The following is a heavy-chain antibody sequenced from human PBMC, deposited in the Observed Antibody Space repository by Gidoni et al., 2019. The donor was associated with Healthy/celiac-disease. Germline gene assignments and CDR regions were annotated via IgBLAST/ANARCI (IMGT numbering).Heavy chain of an antibody. Sequence: QVQLQQWGAGLLKPSETLSLTCAVYGGSFSGYYWSWIRQPPGKGLEWIGEINHSGSTNYNPSLKSRVTISVDTSKNQFSLKLSSVTAADTAVYYCARSPVYDLWSGYRRYFDYWGQGTLVTVSS. J-gene: IGHJ4*02. CDR1: GGSFSGYY. D-gene: IGHD3-3*01. CDR2: INHSGST. CDR3: ARSPVYDLWSGYRRYFDY. V-gene: IGHV4-34*01.